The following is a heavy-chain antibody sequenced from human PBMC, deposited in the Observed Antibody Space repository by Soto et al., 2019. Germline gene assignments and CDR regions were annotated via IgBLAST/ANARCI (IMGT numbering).Heavy chain of an antibody. V-gene: IGHV4-31*03. CDR3: ARSVFP. CDR2: FYYSGST. J-gene: IGHJ5*02. Sequence: QVQLQESGPGLVKPSQTLSLTCTVSGGSISTGGYYWNWIRQHPGKGLEWIGYFYYSGSTYYNPSLKSGFTISANTPKNQFPLKLSSVTAADTAVYYCARSVFPWGQGTLVTVSS. CDR1: GGSISTGGYY.